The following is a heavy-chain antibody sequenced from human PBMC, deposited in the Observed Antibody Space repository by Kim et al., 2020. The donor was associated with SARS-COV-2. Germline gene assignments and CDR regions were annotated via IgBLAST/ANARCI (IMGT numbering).Heavy chain of an antibody. CDR1: GGSFSGYY. CDR2: INHSGST. V-gene: IGHV4-34*01. J-gene: IGHJ5*02. Sequence: SETLSLTCAVYGGSFSGYYWSWIRQPPGKGLEWIGEINHSGSTNYNPFLKSRVTISVDTSKNQFSLKLSSVTAADTAVYYCARGTAQWLVRSWFDPWGQGTLVTVSS. CDR3: ARGTAQWLVRSWFDP. D-gene: IGHD6-19*01.